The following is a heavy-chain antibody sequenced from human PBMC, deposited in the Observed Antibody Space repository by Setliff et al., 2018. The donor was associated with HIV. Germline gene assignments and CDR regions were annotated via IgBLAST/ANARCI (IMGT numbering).Heavy chain of an antibody. CDR1: GGSISSGSYF. V-gene: IGHV4-61*02. Sequence: SETLSLTCTVSGGSISSGSYFWTWIRQPAGKGLEWIGRVSSRGDTNYNPSLKSRVTMSVDTSNNQFSLKLSSVTAADTAVYYCARSIVPVASGYYYFEYWGQGTLVTVSS. CDR3: ARSIVPVASGYYYFEY. J-gene: IGHJ4*02. D-gene: IGHD3-3*01. CDR2: VSSRGDT.